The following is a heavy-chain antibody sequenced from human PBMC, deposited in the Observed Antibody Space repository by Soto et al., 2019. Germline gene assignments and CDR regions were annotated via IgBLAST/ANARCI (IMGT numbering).Heavy chain of an antibody. J-gene: IGHJ4*02. CDR1: GFTFTSYW. CDR3: ARGASPTCGTYPLDY. V-gene: IGHV3-7*04. Sequence: EVQLVESGGGLVQPGGSLRLSCAASGFTFTSYWMTWVRQAPGKGLEWVANIKQDGGEKYYVGSVKGRFTISRDNAENSVYLQLASLRAEDAAVYYCARGASPTCGTYPLDYWAQGPLVTVSS. CDR2: IKQDGGEK. D-gene: IGHD3-16*02.